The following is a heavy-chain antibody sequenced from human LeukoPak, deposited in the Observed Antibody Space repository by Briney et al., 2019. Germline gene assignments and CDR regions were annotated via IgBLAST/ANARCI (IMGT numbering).Heavy chain of an antibody. CDR1: GGSICSGSYY. CDR3: ARDPIRPYYYDSSGYGAFDI. J-gene: IGHJ3*02. Sequence: SETLSLTCTVSGGSICSGSYYWSWIRQPAGKGLEWIGRIYTSGSTNYNPSLKSRVTISVDTSKNQFSLKLSSVTAADTAVYYCARDPIRPYYYDSSGYGAFDIWGQGTMVTVSS. V-gene: IGHV4-61*02. CDR2: IYTSGST. D-gene: IGHD3-22*01.